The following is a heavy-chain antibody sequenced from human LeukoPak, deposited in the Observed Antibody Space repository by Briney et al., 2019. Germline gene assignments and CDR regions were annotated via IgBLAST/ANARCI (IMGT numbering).Heavy chain of an antibody. D-gene: IGHD3-10*01. CDR2: ISGDGGNT. V-gene: IGHV3-23*01. Sequence: GGSLRLSCAASGFTFSSYAMSWVRQAPAKGLEWVSAISGDGGNTFYTDSLKGRFTISRDNSKNTVFLQMSSLRAEDTAVYYCAIETLVVGKGAFDFWGQGTMVTVSS. CDR3: AIETLVVGKGAFDF. J-gene: IGHJ3*01. CDR1: GFTFSSYA.